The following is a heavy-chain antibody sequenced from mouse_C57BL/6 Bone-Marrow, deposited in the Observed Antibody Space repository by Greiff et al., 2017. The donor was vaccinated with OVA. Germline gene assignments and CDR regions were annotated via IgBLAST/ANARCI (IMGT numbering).Heavy chain of an antibody. V-gene: IGHV1-26*01. D-gene: IGHD2-2*01. CDR2: INPNNGGT. CDR3: AGGGLPLAY. J-gene: IGHJ3*01. CDR1: GYTFTDYY. Sequence: EVQLQQSGPELVKPGASVKISCKASGYTFTDYYMNWVKQSHGKSLEWIGDINPNNGGTSYNQKFKGKATLTVDKSSSTAYMELRSLTSEDSAVYYCAGGGLPLAYWGQGTLVTVSA.